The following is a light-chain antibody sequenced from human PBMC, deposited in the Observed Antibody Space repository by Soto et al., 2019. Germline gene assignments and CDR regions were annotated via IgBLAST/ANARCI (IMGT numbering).Light chain of an antibody. CDR1: SSNIGAGYD. J-gene: IGLJ2*01. CDR2: GNS. CDR3: QSYDSSLSGV. V-gene: IGLV1-40*01. Sequence: QAVVTQPPSVSGAPGQRVTISCTGSSSNIGAGYDVHWYQQLPGTAPKLLIYGNSNRPSGVPDRFSGSKSGTSASLAITGLXAEDEADYYCQSYDSSLSGVFGGGTKLTVL.